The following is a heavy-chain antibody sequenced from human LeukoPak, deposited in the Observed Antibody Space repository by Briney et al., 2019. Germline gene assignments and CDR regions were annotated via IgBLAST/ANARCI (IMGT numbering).Heavy chain of an antibody. V-gene: IGHV1-69*13. J-gene: IGHJ6*02. CDR1: GGTFSSYA. CDR2: IIPSFGTA. CDR3: ASNSYRGLDDPLYYYYGMDV. Sequence: SVKVSCKASGGTFSSYAISWVRQAPGQGLEWMGGIIPSFGTANYAQKFQGRVTITADESTSTAYMELSSLRSEDTAVYYCASNSYRGLDDPLYYYYGMDVWGQGTTVTVSS. D-gene: IGHD5-18*01.